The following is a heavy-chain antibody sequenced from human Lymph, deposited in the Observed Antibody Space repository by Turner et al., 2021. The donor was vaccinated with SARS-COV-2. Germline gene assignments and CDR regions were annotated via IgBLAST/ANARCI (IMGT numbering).Heavy chain of an antibody. CDR3: ARREWGGSLGHIDY. D-gene: IGHD3-3*01. Sequence: EVQLVKSGAEVKKPGESLKISCRPSGYSFTTYWIGWVRQMPGKGLEWMGIIYPGDSDTRYSPSFQGQVTISAYKSISTAYLQWSSLKASYTAMYYCARREWGGSLGHIDYWGQGTLVTVSS. CDR1: GYSFTTYW. V-gene: IGHV5-51*01. J-gene: IGHJ4*02. CDR2: IYPGDSDT.